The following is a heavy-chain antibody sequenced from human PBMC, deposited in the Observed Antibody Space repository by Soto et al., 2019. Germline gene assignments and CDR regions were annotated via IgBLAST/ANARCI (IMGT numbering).Heavy chain of an antibody. D-gene: IGHD3-9*01. CDR3: AKDRGLLRFFDYYYYYGMDV. CDR1: GFTFSSYG. J-gene: IGHJ6*02. Sequence: GGSLRLSCAASGFTFSSYGMHWVRQAPGKGLEWVAVISYDGSNKYYADSVKGRFTISRDNSKNTLYLQMNSLRAEDTAVYYCAKDRGLLRFFDYYYYYGMDVWGQGTTVTVSS. V-gene: IGHV3-30*18. CDR2: ISYDGSNK.